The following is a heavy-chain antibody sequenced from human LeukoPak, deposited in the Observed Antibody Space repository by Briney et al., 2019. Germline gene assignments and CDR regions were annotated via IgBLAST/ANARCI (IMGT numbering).Heavy chain of an antibody. Sequence: SVKVSCKASGGTFSSYAISWVRQAPGQGGDWMGGIIPIFCTANYAQKFQGRVTITADESTSTAYMELSSLRSEDTAVYYCARAIVGASIVPGSFDYWGQGTLVTVSS. CDR3: ARAIVGASIVPGSFDY. CDR2: IIPIFCTA. D-gene: IGHD1-26*01. J-gene: IGHJ4*02. CDR1: GGTFSSYA. V-gene: IGHV1-69*01.